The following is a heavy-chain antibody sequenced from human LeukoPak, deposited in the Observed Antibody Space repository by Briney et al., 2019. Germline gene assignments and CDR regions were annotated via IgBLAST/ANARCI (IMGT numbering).Heavy chain of an antibody. J-gene: IGHJ4*02. CDR2: IYYSGSP. D-gene: IGHD3-22*01. V-gene: IGHV4-31*03. CDR1: GGSISSGGYY. CDR3: ARGQPDYDSSGYYSN. Sequence: PSQTLSLTCTVSGGSISSGGYYWSWLPHHPGQGLEWIGYIYYSGSPYYNTSLKSRVTISVDTSKNQFSLKLSSVTAADTAVYYCARGQPDYDSSGYYSNWGQGTLVTVSS.